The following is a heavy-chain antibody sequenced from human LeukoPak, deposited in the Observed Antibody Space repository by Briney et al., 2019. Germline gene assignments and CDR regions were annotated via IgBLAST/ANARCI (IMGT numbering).Heavy chain of an antibody. V-gene: IGHV4-59*08. Sequence: PSETLSLTCTVSGGSISGYYWSWIRQPPGKGLEWIGYIYYSGSTNYNPSLKSRVTISVDTSKNQFSLKLSSVTAADTAVYYCARHSRGFDPWGQGTLVTVSS. J-gene: IGHJ5*02. CDR1: GGSISGYY. CDR3: ARHSRGFDP. CDR2: IYYSGST.